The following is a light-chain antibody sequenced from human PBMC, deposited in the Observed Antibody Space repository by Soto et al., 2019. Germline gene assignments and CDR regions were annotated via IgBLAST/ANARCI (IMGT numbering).Light chain of an antibody. CDR3: QQYSSYLT. J-gene: IGKJ1*01. CDR2: DAS. CDR1: QSISSW. Sequence: IQMTQSPSTLSASVGDRVTITCRASQSISSWLAWYQQKTGKAPKLLIYDASNLESGVPSKFSGSGSGTEFTLTISSLQPDDFATYYCQQYSSYLTFGQGTKVDIK. V-gene: IGKV1-5*01.